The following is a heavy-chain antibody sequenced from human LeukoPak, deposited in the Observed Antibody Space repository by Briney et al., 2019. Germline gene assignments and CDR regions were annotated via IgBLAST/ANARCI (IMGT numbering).Heavy chain of an antibody. CDR2: IYHSGST. D-gene: IGHD6-19*01. CDR3: AREGPLAVADPFDY. CDR1: GGSISSYY. V-gene: IGHV4-59*12. J-gene: IGHJ4*02. Sequence: SETLSLTCTVSGGSISSYYWSWIRQPPGKGLEWIGEIYHSGSTNYNPSLKSRVTISVDKSKNQFSLKLSSVTAADTAVYYCAREGPLAVADPFDYWGQGTLVTVSS.